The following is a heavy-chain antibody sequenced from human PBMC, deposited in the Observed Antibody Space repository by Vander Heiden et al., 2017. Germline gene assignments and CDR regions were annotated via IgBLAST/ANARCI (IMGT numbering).Heavy chain of an antibody. CDR1: GFTFSSYS. D-gene: IGHD3-22*01. Sequence: EVQLVESGGGLVKPGGSLRLSCAASGFTFSSYSRNGVRQAPGKGLEWVSSISSSSSYIYYADSVKGRFTISRDNAKNSLYLQMNSLRAEDTAVYYCATDGSYYYDSSGYYFDYWGQGTLVTVSS. J-gene: IGHJ4*02. CDR3: ATDGSYYYDSSGYYFDY. V-gene: IGHV3-21*01. CDR2: ISSSSSYI.